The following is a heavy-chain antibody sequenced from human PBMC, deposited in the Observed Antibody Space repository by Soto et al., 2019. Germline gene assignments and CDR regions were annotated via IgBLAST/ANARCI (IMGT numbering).Heavy chain of an antibody. V-gene: IGHV6-1*01. CDR2: TYYRSKWYN. CDR1: GDSVSSNSAA. D-gene: IGHD3-3*01. J-gene: IGHJ6*02. Sequence: KQSQTLSLPCAISGDSVSSNSAAWNWIRQSPSRGLEWLGRTYYRSKWYNDYAVSVKSRITINPDTSKNQFSLQLNSVTPEDTAVYYCARVSYDFWSGYYGNYYYYGMDVWGQGTTVTVSS. CDR3: ARVSYDFWSGYYGNYYYYGMDV.